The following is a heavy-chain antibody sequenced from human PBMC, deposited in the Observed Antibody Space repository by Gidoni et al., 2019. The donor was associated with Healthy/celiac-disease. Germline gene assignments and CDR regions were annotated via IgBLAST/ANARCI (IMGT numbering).Heavy chain of an antibody. Sequence: KFQGRVTMTRDTSTSTVYMELSSLRSEDTAVYYCASRARTLIKNYYYMDVWGKGTTVTVSS. CDR3: ASRARTLIKNYYYMDV. D-gene: IGHD3-10*01. V-gene: IGHV1-46*01. J-gene: IGHJ6*03.